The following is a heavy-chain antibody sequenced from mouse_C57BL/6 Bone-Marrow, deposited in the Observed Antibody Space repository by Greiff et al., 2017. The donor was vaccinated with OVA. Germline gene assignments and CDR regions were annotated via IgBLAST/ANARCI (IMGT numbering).Heavy chain of an antibody. CDR1: GYAFTNYL. D-gene: IGHD2-4*01. CDR3: ARWGDYDYDGYFDV. CDR2: INPGSGGT. J-gene: IGHJ1*03. Sequence: VQRVESGAELVRPGTSVKVSCKASGYAFTNYLIEWVKQRPGQGLEWIGVINPGSGGTNYNEKFKGKATLTADKSSSTAYMQLSSLTSEDSAVYFCARWGDYDYDGYFDVWGTGTTVTVSS. V-gene: IGHV1-54*01.